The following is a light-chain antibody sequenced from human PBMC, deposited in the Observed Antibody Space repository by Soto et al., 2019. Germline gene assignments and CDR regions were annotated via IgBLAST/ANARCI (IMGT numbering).Light chain of an antibody. CDR2: SRD. Sequence: QSVLTQPPSTSGTPGQRVTISCSGSNSNIGKNYVYWYQQFPGTAPKLLISSRDQRPSGVPDRFSGSKSGTSASLAISGLRSEDEADYYCAAWDDSMSGVVFGGGTQLTVL. V-gene: IGLV1-47*02. CDR3: AAWDDSMSGVV. CDR1: NSNIGKNY. J-gene: IGLJ2*01.